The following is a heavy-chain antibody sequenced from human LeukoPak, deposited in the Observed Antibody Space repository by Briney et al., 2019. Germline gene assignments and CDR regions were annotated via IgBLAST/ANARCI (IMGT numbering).Heavy chain of an antibody. D-gene: IGHD6-19*01. J-gene: IGHJ3*01. CDR3: AKSLLQWDAFDL. CDR1: GFTFSRYV. V-gene: IGHV3-23*01. CDR2: ITTAGGTT. Sequence: GGSLRLSCVGSGFTFSRYVMNWVRQAPGKGLECISTITTAGGTTYYTDSVRGRFTISRDNSKDTLYLQMDSLRAEDTAVYYCAKSLLQWDAFDLWGQGTVVTVSS.